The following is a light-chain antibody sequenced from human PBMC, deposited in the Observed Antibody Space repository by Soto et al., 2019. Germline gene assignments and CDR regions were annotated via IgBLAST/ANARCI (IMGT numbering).Light chain of an antibody. CDR1: QSLRHVNGKKY. J-gene: IGKJ5*01. V-gene: IGKV2-28*01. CDR3: KQSLQTTRH. CDR2: LGS. Sequence: DIVMTQSPLSLSVTAGEPASISCRSSQSLRHVNGKKYLDWYDQKEGKSPQVXIYLGSHRGPGVPDGFSCSGAGTDCTWKITRVQDEDVSIYCCKQSLQTTRHFGQGTRLEIK.